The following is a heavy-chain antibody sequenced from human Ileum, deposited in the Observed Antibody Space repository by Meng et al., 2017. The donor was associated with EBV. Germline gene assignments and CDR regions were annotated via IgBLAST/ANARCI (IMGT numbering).Heavy chain of an antibody. D-gene: IGHD2-21*02. J-gene: IGHJ5*02. Sequence: LHLQESDPGLVKPSETLSLPCSVSGGSITSYSYYWGWIRQPPGKGLEWIATIYHTGSTYYNPSLKSRVTISVDTSKNEFSLKVTSVTAADTALYYCARRDTAWFDPWGRGTLVTVSS. CDR2: IYHTGST. CDR1: GGSITSYSYY. CDR3: ARRDTAWFDP. V-gene: IGHV4-39*01.